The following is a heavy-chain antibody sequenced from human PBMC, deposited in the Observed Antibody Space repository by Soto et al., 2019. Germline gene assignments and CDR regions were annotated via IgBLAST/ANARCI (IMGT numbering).Heavy chain of an antibody. CDR2: ISFDGGDK. Sequence: QVQLVESGGGVVQPGRSLRLSCAASGFTFSSYGMHWLRQAPGKGLEWVALISFDGGDKHYADSVKGRFSISRDNVKNSLYLQMNSLRAQDTAVYYCARTHDANSDGAFDCWGLGTLVTVSS. J-gene: IGHJ4*02. D-gene: IGHD2-8*01. V-gene: IGHV3-30*13. CDR3: ARTHDANSDGAFDC. CDR1: GFTFSSYG.